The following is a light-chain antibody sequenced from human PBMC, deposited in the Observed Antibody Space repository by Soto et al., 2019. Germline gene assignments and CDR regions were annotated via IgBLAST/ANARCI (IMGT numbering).Light chain of an antibody. CDR3: QQLNTYSFT. J-gene: IGKJ2*01. V-gene: IGKV1-5*01. Sequence: DIPMTQSPSTLSASVGDRVTITCRASQSVNGWLAWYQQKPGRAPNLLIYDASSLESGVPSRFSGSGSGTEYTLTISSLQPDDFANYYCQQLNTYSFTFGQGTKLEIK. CDR2: DAS. CDR1: QSVNGW.